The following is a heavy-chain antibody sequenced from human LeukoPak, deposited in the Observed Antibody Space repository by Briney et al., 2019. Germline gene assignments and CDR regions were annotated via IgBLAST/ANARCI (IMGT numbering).Heavy chain of an antibody. Sequence: GRSLRLSCAASGFTFSSYGVHWVRQAPGKGLEWVAVISYDGSNKYYADSVKGRFTISRDNSKNTLYLQMNSLRAEDTAVYYCAKDHYYGSGSYSTFDYWGQGTLVTVSS. CDR1: GFTFSSYG. D-gene: IGHD3-10*01. CDR3: AKDHYYGSGSYSTFDY. J-gene: IGHJ4*02. V-gene: IGHV3-30*18. CDR2: ISYDGSNK.